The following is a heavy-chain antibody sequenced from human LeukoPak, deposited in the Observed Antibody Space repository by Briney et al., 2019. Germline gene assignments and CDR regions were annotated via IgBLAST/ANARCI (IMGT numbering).Heavy chain of an antibody. D-gene: IGHD3-22*01. CDR1: GFTFSSYS. Sequence: GGSLRLSCAASGFTFSSYSMNWVRQAPGKGLEWVSYISSSSSTIYYADSVKGRFTISRDNAKNSLYLQMNSLRAEDTAVYYCARDLMADDSSGYPSFGYWGQGTLVTVSS. CDR3: ARDLMADDSSGYPSFGY. CDR2: ISSSSSTI. J-gene: IGHJ4*02. V-gene: IGHV3-48*01.